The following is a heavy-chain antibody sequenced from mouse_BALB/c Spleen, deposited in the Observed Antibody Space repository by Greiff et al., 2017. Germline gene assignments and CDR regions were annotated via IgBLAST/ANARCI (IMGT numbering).Heavy chain of an antibody. D-gene: IGHD4-1*01. V-gene: IGHV1-80*01. CDR3: AREPLTGRGAWFAY. CDR2: IYPGDGVT. CDR1: GYAFRSYW. J-gene: IGHJ3*01. Sequence: QVHVKQSGAELVRPGSSVKISCKASGYAFRSYWMNWVKQRPGQGLEWIGQIYPGDGVTNYNGKFKGKATLTADKSSSAAYMQLSSLTSEDSAVYFCAREPLTGRGAWFAYWGQGTLVTVSA.